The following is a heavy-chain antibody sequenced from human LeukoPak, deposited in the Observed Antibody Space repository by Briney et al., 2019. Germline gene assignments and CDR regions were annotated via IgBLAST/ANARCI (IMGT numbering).Heavy chain of an antibody. CDR3: AGVVVPAAIRNYAFDI. CDR1: GGTFSSYA. D-gene: IGHD2-2*01. J-gene: IGHJ3*02. Sequence: SVKVSCKASGGTFSSYAISWVRQAPGQGLEWMGGIIPIFGTANYAQKFQGRVTITTDESTSTAYMELSSLRSEDTAVYYCAGVVVPAAIRNYAFDIWGQGTMVTVSS. V-gene: IGHV1-69*05. CDR2: IIPIFGTA.